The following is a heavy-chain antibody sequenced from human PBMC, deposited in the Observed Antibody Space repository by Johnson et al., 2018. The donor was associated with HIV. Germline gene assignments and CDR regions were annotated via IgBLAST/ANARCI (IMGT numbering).Heavy chain of an antibody. J-gene: IGHJ3*02. Sequence: QVQLVESGGGVVQPGGSLRLSCAASGFTFSSYGMHWVRPAPGKGLEWVAVIRYDGSKQYYADSVKGRFTISRDNSKNTLYLKINRLRAEDTAVYYCARARQWLMGGGAIDIWGKGTMVTVSS. CDR3: ARARQWLMGGGAIDI. D-gene: IGHD6-19*01. CDR2: IRYDGSKQ. V-gene: IGHV3-30*02. CDR1: GFTFSSYG.